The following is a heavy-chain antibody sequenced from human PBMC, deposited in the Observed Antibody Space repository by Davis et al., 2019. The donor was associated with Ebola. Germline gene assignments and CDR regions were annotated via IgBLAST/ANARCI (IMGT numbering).Heavy chain of an antibody. D-gene: IGHD3-3*01. CDR1: GGTFSSYA. J-gene: IGHJ4*02. CDR3: ARDLRRSYNDFWGGYSL. V-gene: IGHV1-69*13. Sequence: SVKVSCKASGGTFSSYAISWVRQAPGQGLEWMGGIIPIFGTANYAQKFQGRVTITADESTSTAYMELSSLRSEDTAVYYCARDLRRSYNDFWGGYSLWGQGTPVTVSS. CDR2: IIPIFGTA.